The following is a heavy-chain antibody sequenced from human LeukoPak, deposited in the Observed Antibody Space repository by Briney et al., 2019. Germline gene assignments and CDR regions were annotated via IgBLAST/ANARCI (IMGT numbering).Heavy chain of an antibody. CDR3: ANGIVATTLFDY. Sequence: PGGSLRLSCAASGFTFSSYGMHWVRQAPGKGLEWVAVISYDGSNKYYADSVKGGFTISRDNSKNTLYLQMNSLRAEDTAVYYCANGIVATTLFDYWGQGTLVTVSS. J-gene: IGHJ4*02. CDR2: ISYDGSNK. CDR1: GFTFSSYG. V-gene: IGHV3-30*18. D-gene: IGHD5-12*01.